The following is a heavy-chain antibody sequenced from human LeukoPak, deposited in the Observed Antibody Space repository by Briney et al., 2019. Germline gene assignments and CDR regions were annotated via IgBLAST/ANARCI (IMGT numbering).Heavy chain of an antibody. V-gene: IGHV1-2*02. CDR3: ARGGYTYGYLSDAFDI. J-gene: IGHJ3*02. CDR2: INPNSGGT. D-gene: IGHD5-18*01. CDR1: GYTFTGYY. Sequence: ASVKVSCKASGYTFTGYYMHWVRQAPGQGLEWMGWINPNSGGTNYAQKFQGRVTMTRDTSISTAYMELSRLRSEDTAVYYCARGGYTYGYLSDAFDIWGQGTMVTVCS.